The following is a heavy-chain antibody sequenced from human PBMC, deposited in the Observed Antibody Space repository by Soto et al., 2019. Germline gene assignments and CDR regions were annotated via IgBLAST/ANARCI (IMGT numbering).Heavy chain of an antibody. D-gene: IGHD6-13*01. CDR3: XAGEASSRNLAPYYLDF. CDR2: IHYSGTT. J-gene: IGHJ4*02. CDR1: GGSMRNYF. V-gene: IGHV4-59*01. Sequence: SETLSLTCTVSGGSMRNYFWTWIRQPPGKGREWIGYIHYSGTTSFFPSYNPSLRSRVTISEDTSKNQFSLKLLSVTTADTAVYFCXAGEASSRNLAPYYLDFWGQGTLVTVSS.